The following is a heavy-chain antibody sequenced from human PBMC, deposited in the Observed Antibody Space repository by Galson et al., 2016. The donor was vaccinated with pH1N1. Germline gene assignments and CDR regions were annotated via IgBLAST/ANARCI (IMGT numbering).Heavy chain of an antibody. CDR1: GFTFISYT. V-gene: IGHV3-21*01. Sequence: SLRLSCAASGFTFISYTMNWVRQAPGKGLEWVSSISSNSFYMYYADSVKGQFTISRDNAKKTLYLQMNNLRVEDTAVYYCARDRGRPRQYAFDMWGQGTVVTVSS. D-gene: IGHD2-15*01. CDR3: ARDRGRPRQYAFDM. J-gene: IGHJ3*02. CDR2: ISSNSFYM.